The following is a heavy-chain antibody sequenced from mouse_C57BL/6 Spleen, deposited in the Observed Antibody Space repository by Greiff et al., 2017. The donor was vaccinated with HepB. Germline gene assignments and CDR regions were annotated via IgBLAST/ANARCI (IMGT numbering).Heavy chain of an antibody. CDR3: TPYYYVSRDLAMDY. CDR2: IEPENGDT. CDR1: GFNIKDDY. V-gene: IGHV14-4*01. J-gene: IGHJ4*01. D-gene: IGHD1-1*01. Sequence: EVQLQQSGAELVRPGASVKLSCTASGFNIKDDYMHWVKQRPEQGREWIGWIEPENGDTEYASKFQGMATITADTSSNTADLQLSSLTTEDTAVYYCTPYYYVSRDLAMDYWGQGTSVTVSS.